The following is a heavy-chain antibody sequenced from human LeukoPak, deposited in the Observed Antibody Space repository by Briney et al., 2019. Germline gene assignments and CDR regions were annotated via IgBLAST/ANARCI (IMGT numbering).Heavy chain of an antibody. J-gene: IGHJ4*02. CDR1: GFIFSNYG. V-gene: IGHV3-30*02. CDR3: AKEGGDGSPFDY. D-gene: IGHD5-24*01. CDR2: IRFDGSTQ. Sequence: PGGSLRLSCAASGFIFSNYGMHWVCHSPDKGLEWVTFIRFDGSTQYYADSVKGRLTTSRDNSKDTLYLQMSSLRLEDTGVYYCAKEGGDGSPFDYWGQGILVTVSS.